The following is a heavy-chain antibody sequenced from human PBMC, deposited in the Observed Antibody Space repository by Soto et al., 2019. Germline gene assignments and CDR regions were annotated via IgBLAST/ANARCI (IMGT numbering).Heavy chain of an antibody. V-gene: IGHV3-30*18. Sequence: LRLSCAASGFTFSSYGMHWVRQAPGKGLEWVAVISYDGSNKYYADSVKGRFTISRDNSKNTLYLQMNSLRAEDTAVYYCAKGFGVVIKTYYYYGMDVWGQGTTVTVSS. CDR2: ISYDGSNK. D-gene: IGHD3-3*01. CDR3: AKGFGVVIKTYYYYGMDV. J-gene: IGHJ6*02. CDR1: GFTFSSYG.